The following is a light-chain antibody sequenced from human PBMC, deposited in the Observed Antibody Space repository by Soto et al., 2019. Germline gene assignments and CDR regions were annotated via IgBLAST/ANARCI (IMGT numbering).Light chain of an antibody. Sequence: ETVMTQSPVTLSVSPGERATLSCRASQSVSSNLAWYQQKPGQAPRLLIYGAATRTTGIPASVSGSGSGTEFTLTISSLQSEDFAVYYRQQYNNWPRTFGQGTKVDIK. CDR1: QSVSSN. V-gene: IGKV3-15*01. J-gene: IGKJ1*01. CDR2: GAA. CDR3: QQYNNWPRT.